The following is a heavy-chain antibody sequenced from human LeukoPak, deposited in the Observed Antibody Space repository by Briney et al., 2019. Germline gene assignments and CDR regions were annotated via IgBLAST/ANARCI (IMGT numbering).Heavy chain of an antibody. V-gene: IGHV1-69*05. CDR3: AREIPLIIAETPKDAFDI. D-gene: IGHD6-13*01. Sequence: ASVKVSCKASGGTFSSYAISWVRQAPGQGLEWMGRIIPIFGTANSAQKFQGRVTITTDESTSTAYMELSSLRSEDTAVYYCAREIPLIIAETPKDAFDIWGQGTMVTVSS. CDR1: GGTFSSYA. J-gene: IGHJ3*02. CDR2: IIPIFGTA.